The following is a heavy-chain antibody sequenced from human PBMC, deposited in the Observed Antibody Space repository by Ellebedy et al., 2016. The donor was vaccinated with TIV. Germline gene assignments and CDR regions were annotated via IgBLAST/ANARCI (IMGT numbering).Heavy chain of an antibody. V-gene: IGHV1-3*01. J-gene: IGHJ3*02. D-gene: IGHD2-2*02. CDR2: NDVGNGYA. CDR1: GYSFTTYV. CDR3: ARGDRCSSTSCYRGRVSSPHGGAFDI. Sequence: ASVKVSCKASGYSFTTYVIHWVRQAPGQRLEWMGYNDVGNGYAKYSQNFQGRVTITRDTSASTAYMELSSLRSEDTAVYYCARGDRCSSTSCYRGRVSSPHGGAFDIWGQGTMVTVSS.